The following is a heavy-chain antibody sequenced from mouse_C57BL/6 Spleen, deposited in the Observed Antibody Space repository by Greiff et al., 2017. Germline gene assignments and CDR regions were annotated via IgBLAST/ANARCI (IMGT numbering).Heavy chain of an antibody. CDR2: FYPGSGSI. V-gene: IGHV1-62-2*01. CDR1: GYTFTEYT. CDR3: ARHEEAYGSVAY. J-gene: IGHJ3*01. D-gene: IGHD2-2*01. Sequence: VKVVESGAELVKPGASVKLSCKASGYTFTEYTIHWVKQRSGQGLEWIGWFYPGSGSIKYNEKFKDKATLTADKSSSTVYMELSRVTSEDSAVYFCARHEEAYGSVAYWGQGTLVTVSA.